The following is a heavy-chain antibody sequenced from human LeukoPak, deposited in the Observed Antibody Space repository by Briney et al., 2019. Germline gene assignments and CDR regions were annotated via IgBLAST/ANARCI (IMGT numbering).Heavy chain of an antibody. CDR3: AKDSPKWELPTTFDY. CDR1: GFTFSSYA. J-gene: IGHJ4*02. CDR2: ISGSGGST. Sequence: PGGSLRLSCAASGFTFSSYAISWVRQAPGEGLERVSAISGSGGSTYYADSVKGRFTISRDNSKNTLYLQMNSLRVEDTAVYYCAKDSPKWELPTTFDYWGQGTLVTVSA. V-gene: IGHV3-23*01. D-gene: IGHD1-26*01.